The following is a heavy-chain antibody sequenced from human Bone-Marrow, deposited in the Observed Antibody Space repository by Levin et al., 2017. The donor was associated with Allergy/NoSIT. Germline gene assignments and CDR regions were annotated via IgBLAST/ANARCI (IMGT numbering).Heavy chain of an antibody. V-gene: IGHV3-7*01. D-gene: IGHD3-22*01. J-gene: IGHJ4*02. Sequence: GGSLRLSCAASGFTFSSYWMSWVRQAPGKGLEWVANIKQDGSEKYYVDSVKGRFTISRDNAKNSLYLQMNSLRAEDTAVYYCARDDSSGYYYVPFDYWGQGTLVTVSS. CDR1: GFTFSSYW. CDR2: IKQDGSEK. CDR3: ARDDSSGYYYVPFDY.